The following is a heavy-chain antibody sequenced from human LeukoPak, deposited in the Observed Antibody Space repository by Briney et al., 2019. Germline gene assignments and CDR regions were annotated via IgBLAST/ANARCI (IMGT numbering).Heavy chain of an antibody. CDR2: IYPGDSDT. Sequence: GESLKISCKGSGYSFTSYWIGWVRQMPGKGLEWMGIIYPGDSDTRYSPSFQGQVTISADKSISTAYLQWSSLKASDTAMYYCARQGCSSTSCHNWFDPWGQGTLVTVSS. V-gene: IGHV5-51*01. CDR3: ARQGCSSTSCHNWFDP. CDR1: GYSFTSYW. J-gene: IGHJ5*02. D-gene: IGHD2-2*01.